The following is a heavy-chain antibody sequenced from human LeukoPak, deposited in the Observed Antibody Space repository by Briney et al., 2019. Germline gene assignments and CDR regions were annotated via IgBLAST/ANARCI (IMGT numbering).Heavy chain of an antibody. Sequence: GGSLRLSCAASGFTFSSYAMSWVRQAPGKGLEWVSSVNGSGGSTYYADSVKGRFTVSRDNSKNTVYLQMTSLRAEDSAVYYCAKNSLHFWSGYNYWGQGTLVTVSS. CDR3: AKNSLHFWSGYNY. CDR2: VNGSGGST. D-gene: IGHD3-3*02. V-gene: IGHV3-23*01. J-gene: IGHJ4*02. CDR1: GFTFSSYA.